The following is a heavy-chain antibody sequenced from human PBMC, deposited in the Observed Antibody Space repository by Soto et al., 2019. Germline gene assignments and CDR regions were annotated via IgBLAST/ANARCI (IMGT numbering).Heavy chain of an antibody. CDR3: ARLRIATNNYKWFDP. J-gene: IGHJ5*02. CDR1: GAALNSGNYY. V-gene: IGHV4-31*03. Sequence: SETLSLTCSVSGAALNSGNYYWSWTRQVPGKGLEWIGHIYVTGAVDYNPSLRDRITISQDTSERQFSLNLRLVTAADTAVYYCARLRIATNNYKWFDPWGQGTLVTVSS. D-gene: IGHD2-21*01. CDR2: IYVTGAV.